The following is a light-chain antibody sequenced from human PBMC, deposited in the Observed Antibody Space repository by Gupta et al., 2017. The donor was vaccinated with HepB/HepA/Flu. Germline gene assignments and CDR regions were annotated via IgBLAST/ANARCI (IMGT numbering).Light chain of an antibody. Sequence: AIRMTQSPSSFSASTGDRVTITCRASQGISSYLAWYQQKPGKAPKLLIYAAPTLQSGVPSRFSGSGSGTDFTLTISCLQSEDFATYYCQQYYSYPPWTFGQGTKVEIK. CDR3: QQYYSYPPWT. CDR1: QGISSY. J-gene: IGKJ1*01. V-gene: IGKV1-8*01. CDR2: AAP.